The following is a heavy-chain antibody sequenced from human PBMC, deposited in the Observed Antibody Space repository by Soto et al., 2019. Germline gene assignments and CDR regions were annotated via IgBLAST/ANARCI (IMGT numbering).Heavy chain of an antibody. CDR1: GGSISSSNW. CDR3: ARSYAFWSGYSKRGGWFDP. CDR2: IDHSGST. V-gene: IGHV4-4*02. Sequence: QVQLQESGPGLVKPSGTLSLTCAVSGGSISSSNWWSLVRQPPGKGLEWIGEIDHSGSTNYNPSRRSRVTISVDKSKNQFSLRLSSVTAADTAVYYCARSYAFWSGYSKRGGWFDPWAREPWSPSPQ. J-gene: IGHJ5*02. D-gene: IGHD3-3*01.